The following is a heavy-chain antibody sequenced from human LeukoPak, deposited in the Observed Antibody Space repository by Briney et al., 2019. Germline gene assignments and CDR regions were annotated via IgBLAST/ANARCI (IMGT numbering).Heavy chain of an antibody. CDR1: GFTFSSYG. D-gene: IGHD3-22*01. J-gene: IGHJ5*02. Sequence: GGSLRLSCAASGFTFSSYGMHWVRQAPGKGLEWLAVIWYDGSNKYYADSVKGRFTISRDNSKNTLYLQMNSLRAEDTAVYYCAREGGYYYDSSGYYHWGQGTLVTVSS. CDR2: IWYDGSNK. V-gene: IGHV3-33*01. CDR3: AREGGYYYDSSGYYH.